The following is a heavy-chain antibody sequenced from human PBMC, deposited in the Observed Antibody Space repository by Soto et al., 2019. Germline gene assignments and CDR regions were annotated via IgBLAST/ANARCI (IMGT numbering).Heavy chain of an antibody. J-gene: IGHJ4*02. CDR2: IIPILGIA. CDR1: GGTFSSYT. Sequence: QVQLVQSGAEVKKPGSSVKVSCKASGGTFSSYTISWVRQAPGQGLEWMGRIIPILGIANYAQKFQGRVTITADKSTSTAYMELSSLRSEDTAVYYCARDCSGGSCPMPFFDYWGQETLVTVSS. CDR3: ARDCSGGSCPMPFFDY. D-gene: IGHD2-15*01. V-gene: IGHV1-69*08.